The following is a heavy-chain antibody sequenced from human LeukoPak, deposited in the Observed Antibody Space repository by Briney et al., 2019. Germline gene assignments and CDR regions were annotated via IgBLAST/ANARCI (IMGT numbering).Heavy chain of an antibody. CDR2: IVVGSGNT. Sequence: SAKVSCKASGFTFTSSAVQWVRQARGQRLEWIGWIVVGSGNTNYAQKFQERVTITRDMSTSTAYMELSSLRSEDTAVYYCAAGLGESSGYYYVFGLSWGQGTLVTVSS. D-gene: IGHD3-22*01. V-gene: IGHV1-58*01. CDR3: AAGLGESSGYYYVFGLS. J-gene: IGHJ5*02. CDR1: GFTFTSSA.